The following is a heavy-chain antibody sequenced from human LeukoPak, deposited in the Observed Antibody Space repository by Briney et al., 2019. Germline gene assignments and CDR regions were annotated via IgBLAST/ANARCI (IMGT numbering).Heavy chain of an antibody. J-gene: IGHJ4*02. D-gene: IGHD5-18*01. CDR1: GFTFSNYW. Sequence: PGGSLRLSCAASGFTFSNYWMSWVRQAPGKGLEWVANIKQDGSEKYYVDSVKGRFTISRDNAKNSLYLQMNGLRAEDTAVYFCARGSYGPYYFDYWGQGTLVTVSS. CDR2: IKQDGSEK. CDR3: ARGSYGPYYFDY. V-gene: IGHV3-7*05.